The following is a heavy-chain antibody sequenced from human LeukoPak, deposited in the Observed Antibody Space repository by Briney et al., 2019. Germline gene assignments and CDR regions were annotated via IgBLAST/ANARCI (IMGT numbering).Heavy chain of an antibody. CDR1: GFTFSSYA. CDR3: AKSPPDYGDSSNFDY. J-gene: IGHJ4*02. CDR2: ISGSGGST. Sequence: GGSLRLSCAASGFTFSSYAMTWVRQAPGKGLEWVSAISGSGGSTYYADSVKGRFTISRDNSKNTLYLQMNSLRAEDTAVYYCAKSPPDYGDSSNFDYWGQGTLVTVSS. V-gene: IGHV3-23*01. D-gene: IGHD4-17*01.